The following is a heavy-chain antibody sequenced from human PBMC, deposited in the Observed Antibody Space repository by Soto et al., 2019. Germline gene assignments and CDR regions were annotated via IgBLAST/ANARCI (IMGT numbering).Heavy chain of an antibody. D-gene: IGHD5-18*01. CDR1: GGSISSGGYY. Sequence: QVQLQESGPGLVKPSQTLSLTCTVSGGSISSGGYYWSWIRQHPGKGLEWIGYIYYSGSTYYNPSLKSRVTIAVDTSKNPFSLKLSSVTAAATAVYYCARDTVDTDMVNYYYGMDVWGQGTTVTVSS. CDR2: IYYSGST. J-gene: IGHJ6*02. CDR3: ARDTVDTDMVNYYYGMDV. V-gene: IGHV4-31*03.